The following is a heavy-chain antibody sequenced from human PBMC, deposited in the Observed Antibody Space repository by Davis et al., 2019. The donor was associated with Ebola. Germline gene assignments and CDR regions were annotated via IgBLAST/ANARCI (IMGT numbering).Heavy chain of an antibody. V-gene: IGHV4-39*01. D-gene: IGHD4-17*01. CDR1: GGSISSGGYY. J-gene: IGHJ5*02. CDR2: IYYSGST. CDR3: ARLTSTVTTSWFDP. Sequence: SETLSLTCTVSGGSISSGGYYWSWIRQHPGKGLEWIGSIYYSGSTYYNPSLKSRVTISVDTSKNQFSLKLSSVTAADTAVYYCARLTSTVTTSWFDPWGQGTLVTVSS.